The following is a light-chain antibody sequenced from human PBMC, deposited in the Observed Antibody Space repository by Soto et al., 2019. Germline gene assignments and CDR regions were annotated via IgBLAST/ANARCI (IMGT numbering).Light chain of an antibody. V-gene: IGLV2-14*01. CDR3: SSYTSLSTVV. Sequence: QSVLTQPASVSGSPGQSITISCTGTSSDFGTYNYVSWYQLHPGEAPKLIIYEVTNRPSGVSDRFSGSKSGNTASLTISGLQSEDETDYYCSSYTSLSTVVFGTGTKVTVL. CDR1: SSDFGTYNY. CDR2: EVT. J-gene: IGLJ1*01.